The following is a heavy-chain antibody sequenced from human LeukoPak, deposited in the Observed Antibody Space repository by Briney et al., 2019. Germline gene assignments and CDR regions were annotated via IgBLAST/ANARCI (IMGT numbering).Heavy chain of an antibody. V-gene: IGHV4-4*07. D-gene: IGHD3/OR15-3a*01. J-gene: IGHJ6*03. CDR2: IYTSGST. CDR1: GGSISSYY. Sequence: SETLSLTCTVSGGSISSYYWSWIRQPAGKGLEWIGRIYTSGSTNYNPSLKSRVTMSVDTSKNQFSLKLSSVTAADTAVYYCARGRIGRLIWDYYYYYMDVWGKGTTVTVSS. CDR3: ARGRIGRLIWDYYYYYMDV.